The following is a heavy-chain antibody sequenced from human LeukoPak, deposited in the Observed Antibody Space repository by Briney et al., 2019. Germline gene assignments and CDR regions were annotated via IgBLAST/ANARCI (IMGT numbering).Heavy chain of an antibody. CDR1: GGSISSYS. V-gene: IGHV4-59*01. CDR2: TFYSGTT. Sequence: PSETLSLTCTVSGGSISSYSWSWIRQPPGKGLEWIGYTFYSGTTNYNPSLKSRVIISVDTSKNQFSLNLSSVTAADTAVYYCARHKLLYYYDSSGYYYDYWGQGTLVTVSS. CDR3: ARHKLLYYYDSSGYYYDY. D-gene: IGHD3-22*01. J-gene: IGHJ4*02.